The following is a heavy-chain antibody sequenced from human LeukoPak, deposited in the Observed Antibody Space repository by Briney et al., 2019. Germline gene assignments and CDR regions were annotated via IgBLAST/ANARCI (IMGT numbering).Heavy chain of an antibody. CDR2: ISAYNGNT. D-gene: IGHD5-24*01. CDR1: GYTFTSYG. J-gene: IGHJ4*02. CDR3: ARIGDGYNQEGDFDY. Sequence: ASVKVSCKASGYTFTSYGISWVRQASGQGLEWMGWISAYNGNTNYAQKLQGRVTMTTDTSTSTAYMELRSLRSDDTAVYYCARIGDGYNQEGDFDYWGQGTLVTVSS. V-gene: IGHV1-18*01.